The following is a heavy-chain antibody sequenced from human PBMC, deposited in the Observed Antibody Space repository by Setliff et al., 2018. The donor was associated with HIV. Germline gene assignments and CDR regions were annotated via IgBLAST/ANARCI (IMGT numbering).Heavy chain of an antibody. D-gene: IGHD7-27*01. CDR2: VNPNSGDA. CDR3: AKDRWGGKPYYFDY. V-gene: IGHV1-2*02. Sequence: ASVKVSCKASGYTFTGHYLHWVRQAPGQGLEWLGWVNPNSGDAIYAQNFQGRVTMTRDNSKNTLYLQMNSLRAEDTAVYYCAKDRWGGKPYYFDYWGQGTLVTVSS. J-gene: IGHJ4*02. CDR1: GYTFTGHY.